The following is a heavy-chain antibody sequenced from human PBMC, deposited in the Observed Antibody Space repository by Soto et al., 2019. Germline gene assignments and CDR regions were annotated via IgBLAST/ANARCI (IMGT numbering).Heavy chain of an antibody. D-gene: IGHD6-13*01. CDR1: GGSISSSSYY. J-gene: IGHJ5*02. CDR3: ARDSQREQLASTNWFDP. CDR2: IYYSGST. V-gene: IGHV4-39*07. Sequence: SETLSLTCTVSGGSISSSSYYWGWIRQPPGKGLEWIGSIYYSGSTYYNPSLKSRVTISVDTSKNQFSLKLSSVTAADAAVYYCARDSQREQLASTNWFDPWGQGTLVTVSS.